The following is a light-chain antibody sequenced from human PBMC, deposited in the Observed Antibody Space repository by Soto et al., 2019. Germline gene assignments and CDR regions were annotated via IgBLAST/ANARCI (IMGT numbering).Light chain of an antibody. CDR2: VNSDGSH. J-gene: IGLJ3*02. V-gene: IGLV4-69*02. CDR3: QTWGAGIGV. Sequence: QLVLTQSPSASASLGASVKLTCTLSSGHSSDAIAWHQQQPEKGPRYLMSVNSDGSHSKGDGIPDRFSGSSSGAERYLTISSLQSEDEADYYCQTWGAGIGVFGGGTKLTVL. CDR1: SGHSSDA.